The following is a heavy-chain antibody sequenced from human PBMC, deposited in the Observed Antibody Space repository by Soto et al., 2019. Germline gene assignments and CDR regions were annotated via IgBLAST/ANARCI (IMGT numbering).Heavy chain of an antibody. CDR2: VSSTGST. V-gene: IGHV4-4*08. J-gene: IGHJ3*02. CDR3: ARRYGLSAFDI. D-gene: IGHD3-10*01. Sequence: SETLSLTCTVSGASITQYYWNWIRQSPGKGLEWIVSVSSTGSTVFNPSLTSRVTVSLDTSKNQFSLKLSSVTAADTAVYFCARRYGLSAFDIWGQGTMVT. CDR1: GASITQYY.